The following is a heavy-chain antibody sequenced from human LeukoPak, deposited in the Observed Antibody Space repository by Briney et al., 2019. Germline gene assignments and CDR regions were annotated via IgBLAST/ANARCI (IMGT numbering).Heavy chain of an antibody. Sequence: SVKVSCKASGGTFSSYAISWVRQAPGQGLEWMGGIIPIFGTANYAQKFQGRVTITTDESTSTAYMELSSLRSEDTAVYYCARDRTRYCSSTSCLYMDVWGKGTTVTVSS. V-gene: IGHV1-69*05. CDR1: GGTFSSYA. D-gene: IGHD2-2*01. CDR3: ARDRTRYCSSTSCLYMDV. CDR2: IIPIFGTA. J-gene: IGHJ6*03.